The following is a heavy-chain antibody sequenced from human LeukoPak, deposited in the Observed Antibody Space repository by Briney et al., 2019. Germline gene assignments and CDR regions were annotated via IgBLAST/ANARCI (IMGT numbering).Heavy chain of an antibody. Sequence: ASVTVSCKASGYTFTSYGISWVRQAPGQGLEWMGWISAYNGNTNYAQKLQGRVTMTTDTSTGTAYMELRSLRSDDAAVYYCARDGKMATPFPYYYYYYMDVWGKGTTVTVSS. J-gene: IGHJ6*03. CDR1: GYTFTSYG. CDR3: ARDGKMATPFPYYYYYYMDV. CDR2: ISAYNGNT. D-gene: IGHD5-24*01. V-gene: IGHV1-18*01.